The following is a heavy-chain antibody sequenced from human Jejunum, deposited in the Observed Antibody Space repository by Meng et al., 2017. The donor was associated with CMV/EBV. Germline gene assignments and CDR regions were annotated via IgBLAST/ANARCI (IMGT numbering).Heavy chain of an antibody. Sequence: AAYGFTFSDCWMHWVRQAPGKGLVWVSRMYNDGTRTNYADSVKGRFTISRDNAKNTLYLQMNSLRAEDTAVYYCARGSSGYYVDYWGQGTLVTVSS. CDR3: ARGSSGYYVDY. J-gene: IGHJ4*02. V-gene: IGHV3-74*01. D-gene: IGHD3-22*01. CDR1: GFTFSDCW. CDR2: MYNDGTRT.